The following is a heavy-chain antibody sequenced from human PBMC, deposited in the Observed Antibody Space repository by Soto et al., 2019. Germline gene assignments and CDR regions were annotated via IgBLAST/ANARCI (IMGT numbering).Heavy chain of an antibody. CDR3: AKDFTQVPAARLGYWY. V-gene: IGHV3-23*01. D-gene: IGHD2-2*01. CDR1: GFTFSSYA. J-gene: IGHJ4*02. Sequence: PGGSLRLSCAASGFTFSSYAMSWVRQAPGKGLEWVSAISGSGGSTYYADSVKGRFTISRDNSKNTLYLQMNSLRAEDTAVYYCAKDFTQVPAARLGYWYWGQGTLVTVSS. CDR2: ISGSGGST.